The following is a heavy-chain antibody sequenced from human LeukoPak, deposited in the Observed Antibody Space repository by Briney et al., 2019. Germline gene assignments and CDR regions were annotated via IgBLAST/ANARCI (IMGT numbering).Heavy chain of an antibody. CDR1: GFTFSSYE. V-gene: IGHV3-48*03. CDR2: VSSSGSTI. CDR3: AELGITMIGGV. J-gene: IGHJ6*04. Sequence: GGSLRLSCAASGFTFSSYEMNWVRQAPGKGLEWVSYVSSSGSTIYYADSVKGRFTISRDNAKNSLYLQMNGLRAEDTAVYYCAELGITMIGGVWGKGTTVTISS. D-gene: IGHD3-10*02.